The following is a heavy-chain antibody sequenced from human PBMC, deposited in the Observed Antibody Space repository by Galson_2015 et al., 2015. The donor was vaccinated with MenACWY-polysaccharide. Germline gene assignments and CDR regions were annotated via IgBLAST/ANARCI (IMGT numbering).Heavy chain of an antibody. V-gene: IGHV3-30*18. CDR2: ISYDGSKQ. CDR1: GFTFTDYA. Sequence: SLRLSCAVSGFTFTDYAIHGVRQAPGKGLDWVAVISYDGSKQYYADSVKVRVTGSRDDSKNTVYLQMNSPRPDDTAVYFCTKYGPLRGRTKPYHGMDVWGQGTTVLVSS. J-gene: IGHJ6*02. D-gene: IGHD1-14*01. CDR3: TKYGPLRGRTKPYHGMDV.